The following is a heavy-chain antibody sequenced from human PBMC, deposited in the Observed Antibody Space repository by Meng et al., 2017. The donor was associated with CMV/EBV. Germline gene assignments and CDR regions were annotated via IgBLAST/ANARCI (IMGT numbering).Heavy chain of an antibody. V-gene: IGHV1-69*12. D-gene: IGHD3-10*01. CDR2: IIPIFGTA. CDR3: ARRGSYYGSGSYYNWFDP. J-gene: IGHJ5*02. CDR1: GGTFSSYA. Sequence: QGQRVQSGAGVKKSGSSVKVSCKASGGTFSSYAISWVRQAPGQGLEWMGGIIPIFGTANYAQKFQGRVTITADESTSTAYMELSSLRSEDTAVYYCARRGSYYGSGSYYNWFDPWGQGTLVTVSS.